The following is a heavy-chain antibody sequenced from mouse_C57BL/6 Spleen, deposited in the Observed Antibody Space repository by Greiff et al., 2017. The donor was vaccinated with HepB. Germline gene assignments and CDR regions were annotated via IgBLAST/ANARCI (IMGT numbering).Heavy chain of an antibody. CDR3: AREGIYYDSYYFDY. CDR2: INPNYGTT. Sequence: QLVESGPELVKPGASVKISCRASGYSFTDYNMNWVKQSNGKSLEWIGVINPNYGTTSYNQKFKGKATLTVDQSSSTAYMQLNSLTSEDSAVYYCAREGIYYDSYYFDYWGQGTTLTVSS. D-gene: IGHD2-4*01. J-gene: IGHJ2*01. V-gene: IGHV1-39*01. CDR1: GYSFTDYN.